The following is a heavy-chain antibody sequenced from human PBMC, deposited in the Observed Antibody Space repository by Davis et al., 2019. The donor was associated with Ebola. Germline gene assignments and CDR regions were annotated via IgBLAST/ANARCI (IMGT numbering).Heavy chain of an antibody. J-gene: IGHJ4*02. CDR1: ENIFTSYW. Sequence: GESLKISCKDSENIFTSYWIGWVRQAPGQRLEWMGWINAGNGNTKYSQKFQGRVTITRDTSASTAYMELSSLRSEDTAVYYCARAGYNWNYDYFDYWGQGTLVTVSS. D-gene: IGHD1-7*01. CDR2: INAGNGNT. V-gene: IGHV1-3*01. CDR3: ARAGYNWNYDYFDY.